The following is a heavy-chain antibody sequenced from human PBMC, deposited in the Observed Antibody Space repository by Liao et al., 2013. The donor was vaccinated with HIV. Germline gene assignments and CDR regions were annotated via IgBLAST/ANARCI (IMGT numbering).Heavy chain of an antibody. CDR1: GGSISSYY. Sequence: QVQLQESGPGLVKPSETLSLTCTVSGGSISSYYWSWIRQPPGKGLEWIGYIYYSGSTNYNPSLKSRVTISVDTSKNQFSLKLSSVTAADTAVYYCAIRTTVTPYFDYWGQGTLVTVSS. CDR2: IYYSGST. V-gene: IGHV4-59*01. CDR3: AIRTTVTPYFDY. D-gene: IGHD4-17*01. J-gene: IGHJ4*02.